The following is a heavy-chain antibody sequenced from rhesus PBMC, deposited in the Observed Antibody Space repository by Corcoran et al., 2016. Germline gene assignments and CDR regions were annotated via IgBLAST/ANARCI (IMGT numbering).Heavy chain of an antibody. D-gene: IGHD1-44*01. CDR3: AKDLQLLY. CDR1: GFTFSNFG. Sequence: VQLVESGGGLVQPGGSRRLSWAASGFTFSNFGMSVVRQAPGKGLEWVSYISNHYGTTYYAESLKGRFTISRDNSKNTLFLEVNNLRVEDTAVYYCAKDLQLLYWGQGVLVTVSS. CDR2: ISNHYGTT. V-gene: IGHV3S5*01. J-gene: IGHJ4*01.